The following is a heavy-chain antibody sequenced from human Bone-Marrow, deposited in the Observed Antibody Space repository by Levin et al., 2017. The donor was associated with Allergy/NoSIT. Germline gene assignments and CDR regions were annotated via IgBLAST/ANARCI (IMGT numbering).Heavy chain of an antibody. D-gene: IGHD3-3*01. CDR1: GGSFSDYY. CDR3: ARSSQYDSGSVSYVGGYYYMDV. Sequence: SETLSLTCAVHGGSFSDYYWTWVRQSPGKGLEWIGQINPSGSAVYNPSLKSRVTISVDTRKKQFFLELSSVTAADTAIYYCARSSQYDSGSVSYVGGYYYMDVWGKGTMVTVSS. CDR2: INPSGSA. J-gene: IGHJ6*03. V-gene: IGHV4-34*01.